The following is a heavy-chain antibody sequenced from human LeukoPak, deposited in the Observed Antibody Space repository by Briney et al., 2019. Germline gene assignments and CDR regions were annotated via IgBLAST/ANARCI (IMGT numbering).Heavy chain of an antibody. D-gene: IGHD6-6*01. CDR1: GFSISTYW. CDR2: INQDASVS. J-gene: IGHJ5*02. V-gene: IGHV3-7*01. Sequence: PGGTLRLSCAASGFSISTYWMSWLRQPPAQGLELVANINQDASVSNYMDSSIGRRTNTTDNTTKYVYPQILSLRADDTTVYYCARDPGSSSFDPCGQGDLVTVSS. CDR3: ARDPGSSSFDP.